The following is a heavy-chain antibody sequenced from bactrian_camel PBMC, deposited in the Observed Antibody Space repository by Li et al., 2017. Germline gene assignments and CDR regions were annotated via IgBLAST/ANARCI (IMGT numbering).Heavy chain of an antibody. Sequence: HVQLVESGGGSVQPGGQLKLSCVSSGCVYNSWSGSCMAWFRQLPGKEREAVASIFSAGGSTYYADSVQGRFTISRDIASRTLYLQMSNLKPEDTALYYCASKVGMCGPNWTKLRFDSRGPGTQVTVS. CDR1: GCVYNSWSGSC. V-gene: IGHV3S1*01. CDR2: IFSAGGST. CDR3: ASKVGMCGPNWTKLRFDS. D-gene: IGHD1*01. J-gene: IGHJ4*01.